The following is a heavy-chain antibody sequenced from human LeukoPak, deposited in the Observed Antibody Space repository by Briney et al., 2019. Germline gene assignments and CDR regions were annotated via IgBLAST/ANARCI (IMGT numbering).Heavy chain of an antibody. J-gene: IGHJ4*02. CDR2: IYTSGST. Sequence: SETLSLTCTVSGGSISSYYWSWIRQPAGKGLEWIGRIYTSGSTNYNPSLKSRVTMSVDTSKNQFSLKLSSVTAADTAVSDCARDGWLYSSGWYDFDYWGQGTLVTVSS. V-gene: IGHV4-4*07. D-gene: IGHD6-19*01. CDR1: GGSISSYY. CDR3: ARDGWLYSSGWYDFDY.